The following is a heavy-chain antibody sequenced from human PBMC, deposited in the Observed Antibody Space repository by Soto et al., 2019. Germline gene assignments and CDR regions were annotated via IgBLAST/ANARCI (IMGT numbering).Heavy chain of an antibody. Sequence: SVKVSCKASGGTFSSYAISWVRQAPGQGLEWMGGIIPIFGTANYAQKFQGRVTITADESTSTAYMELSSLRSEDTAVYYCARVLHYYDSSGPDAFDIWGQGTMVTVSS. CDR2: IIPIFGTA. CDR3: ARVLHYYDSSGPDAFDI. J-gene: IGHJ3*02. D-gene: IGHD3-22*01. CDR1: GGTFSSYA. V-gene: IGHV1-69*13.